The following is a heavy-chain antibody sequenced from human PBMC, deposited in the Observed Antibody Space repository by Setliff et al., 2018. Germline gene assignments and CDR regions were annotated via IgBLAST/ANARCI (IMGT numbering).Heavy chain of an antibody. CDR2: IDPKSGRT. CDR1: GYPFVGYF. V-gene: IGHV1-2*02. Sequence: GASVKVSCKTSGYPFVGYFIYWMRQAPGQGLEWVGWIDPKSGRTKYAVKFQGRVTMTRDTSSSTMYMEVNSLTSDDTAVYFCAKQGDLAFDYWGQGTQVTVSS. J-gene: IGHJ4*02. CDR3: AKQGDLAFDY. D-gene: IGHD3-16*01.